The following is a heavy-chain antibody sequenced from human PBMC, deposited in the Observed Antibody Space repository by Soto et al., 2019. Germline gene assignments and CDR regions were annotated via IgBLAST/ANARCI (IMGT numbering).Heavy chain of an antibody. D-gene: IGHD2-2*01. V-gene: IGHV5-10-1*01. CDR3: ASSPRGYCSSTSCRELGNYYGMDV. CDR2: IDPSDSYT. J-gene: IGHJ6*02. CDR1: GYSFTSYW. Sequence: GESLKISCKGSGYSFTSYWISRVRQMPGKGLEWMGRIDPSDSYTNYSPSFQGHVTISADKSISTAYLQWSSLKASDTAMYYCASSPRGYCSSTSCRELGNYYGMDVWGQGTTVTVSS.